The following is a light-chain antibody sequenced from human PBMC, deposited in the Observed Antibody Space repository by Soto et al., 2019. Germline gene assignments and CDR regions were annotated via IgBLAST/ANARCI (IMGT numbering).Light chain of an antibody. CDR1: QSVSRY. V-gene: IGKV3-11*01. CDR2: DAS. CDR3: QQRSNWPRAT. J-gene: IGKJ2*01. Sequence: EIVLTQSPATLSLSPGERATLSCRASQSVSRYLAWYQQKPGQAPTLLIYDASNRATGVPVRFSGRGSGTDFTLTISSLEPEDFAVYYCQQRSNWPRATFGQGTKLEIK.